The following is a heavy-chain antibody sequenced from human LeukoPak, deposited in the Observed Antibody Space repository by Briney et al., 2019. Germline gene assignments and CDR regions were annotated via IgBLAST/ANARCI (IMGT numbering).Heavy chain of an antibody. J-gene: IGHJ4*02. D-gene: IGHD6-19*01. CDR3: ARVAGRIAVAGTVDY. V-gene: IGHV3-21*01. CDR1: GFTFSKYA. CDR2: ISSSSSYI. Sequence: GGSLRLSCAVSGFTFSKYAMSWVRQVPGKGLEWVSSISSSSSYIYYADSVKGRFTISRDNAKNSLNLQMNSLRAEDTAVYYCARVAGRIAVAGTVDYWGQGTLVTVPS.